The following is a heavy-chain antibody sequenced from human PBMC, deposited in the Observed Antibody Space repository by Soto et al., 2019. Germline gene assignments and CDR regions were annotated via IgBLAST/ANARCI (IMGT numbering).Heavy chain of an antibody. CDR3: ASSVTYYFDY. J-gene: IGHJ4*02. D-gene: IGHD4-17*01. CDR2: IYYSGST. CDR1: GDSVSSGSYY. Sequence: SETLSLTCTVSGDSVSSGSYYWGWIRQPPGKGLEWIGYIYYSGSTNYNPSLKSRVTISVDTSKNQFSLKLSSVTAADTAAYYCASSVTYYFDYWGQGTLVTVSS. V-gene: IGHV4-61*01.